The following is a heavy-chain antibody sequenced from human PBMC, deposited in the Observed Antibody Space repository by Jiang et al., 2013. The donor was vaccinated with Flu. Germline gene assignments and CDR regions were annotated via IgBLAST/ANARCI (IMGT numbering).Heavy chain of an antibody. J-gene: IGHJ4*02. V-gene: IGHV4-59*01. D-gene: IGHD3-22*01. CDR2: VYYSGST. Sequence: GPGLVKPSETLSLTCTVSGGSISGFYWSWIRQPPGKGLEWIGYVYYSGSTNYNPSLKTRVSISVDTSKSQFSLKMSSVTAADTAVYYCARGYVSSGYYPPFEDYWGQGTLVTVSS. CDR3: ARGYVSSGYYPPFEDY. CDR1: GGSISGFY.